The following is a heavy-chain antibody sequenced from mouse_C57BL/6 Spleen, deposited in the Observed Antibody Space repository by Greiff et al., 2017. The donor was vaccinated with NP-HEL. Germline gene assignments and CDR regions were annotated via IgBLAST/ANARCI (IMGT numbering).Heavy chain of an antibody. V-gene: IGHV1-15*01. CDR3: TRRLGYYGSSYEDFDY. D-gene: IGHD1-1*01. CDR2: IDPETGGT. Sequence: QVQLKESGAELVRPGASVTLSCKASGYTFTDYEMHWVKQTPVHGLEWIGAIDPETGGTAYNQKFKGKAILTADKSSSTAYMELRSLTSEDSAVYYGTRRLGYYGSSYEDFDYWGQGTTLTVSS. CDR1: GYTFTDYE. J-gene: IGHJ2*01.